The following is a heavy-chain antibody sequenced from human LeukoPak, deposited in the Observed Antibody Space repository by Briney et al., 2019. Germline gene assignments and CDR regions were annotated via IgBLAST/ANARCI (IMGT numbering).Heavy chain of an antibody. V-gene: IGHV4-34*01. Sequence: SETLSLTCAVYGGSFSGYYWSWIRQPPGKGLEWIGEINHSGSTNYNPSLKSRVTISVDTSKNQFSLKLSSVTAADTAVYYCARANGDDAFDIWGQGTMVTVSS. CDR1: GGSFSGYY. J-gene: IGHJ3*02. CDR3: ARANGDDAFDI. D-gene: IGHD4-17*01. CDR2: INHSGST.